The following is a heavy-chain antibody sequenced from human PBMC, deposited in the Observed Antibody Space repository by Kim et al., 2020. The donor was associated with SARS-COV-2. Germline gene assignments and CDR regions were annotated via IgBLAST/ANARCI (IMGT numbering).Heavy chain of an antibody. Sequence: SETLSLTCTVSGGSISSSSYYWGWIRQPPGKGLEWIGSIYYSGSTYYNPSLKSRVTISVDTSKNQFSLKLSSVTAADTAVYYCARADYGDYGVHDAFDIWGQGTMVTVSS. J-gene: IGHJ3*02. CDR3: ARADYGDYGVHDAFDI. D-gene: IGHD4-17*01. CDR2: IYYSGST. CDR1: GGSISSSSYY. V-gene: IGHV4-39*01.